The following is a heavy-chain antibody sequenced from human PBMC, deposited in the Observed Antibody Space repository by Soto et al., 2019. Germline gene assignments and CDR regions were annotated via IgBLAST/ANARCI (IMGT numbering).Heavy chain of an antibody. Sequence: EVQLLESGGGLVQPGGSLRLSCAASGFTLSSYAMSWVRQAPGKGLEWVSVISNSGANTYYADSVKGRFTISRDSSKNTLYLQMNSLRAEDTAVYYCAKDSDYRDRIFWYLDLWGRGTLVTVSS. CDR1: GFTLSSYA. D-gene: IGHD2-15*01. CDR3: AKDSDYRDRIFWYLDL. V-gene: IGHV3-23*01. CDR2: ISNSGANT. J-gene: IGHJ2*01.